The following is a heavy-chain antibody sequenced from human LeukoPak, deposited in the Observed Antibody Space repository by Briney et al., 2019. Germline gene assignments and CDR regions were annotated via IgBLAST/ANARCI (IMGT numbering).Heavy chain of an antibody. CDR1: GDSISNYY. CDR3: ARGGNCSGGSCYSDRGWFDP. Sequence: KASETLSLTCIVSGDSISNYYWSWIQQPPGKGLEYIGYIYYSGSTSYNPSLKSRVTISVDMSKNQFSLKLSSVTAADTAVYYCARGGNCSGGSCYSDRGWFDPWGQGTLVTVSS. CDR2: IYYSGST. J-gene: IGHJ5*02. V-gene: IGHV4-59*01. D-gene: IGHD2-15*01.